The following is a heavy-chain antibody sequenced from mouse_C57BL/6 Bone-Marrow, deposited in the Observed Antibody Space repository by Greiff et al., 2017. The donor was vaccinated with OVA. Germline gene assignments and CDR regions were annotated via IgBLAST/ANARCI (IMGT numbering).Heavy chain of an antibody. CDR1: GFNIKDDY. CDR3: TIPYDGYDY. Sequence: VHVKQSGAELVRPGASVKLSCTASGFNIKDDYMHWVKQRPEQGLEWSGWIDPENGDTEYASKFQGKATITADTSSNTAYLQLSSLTSEDTAVYYCTIPYDGYDYWGQGTTLTVSS. J-gene: IGHJ2*01. CDR2: IDPENGDT. D-gene: IGHD2-3*01. V-gene: IGHV14-4*01.